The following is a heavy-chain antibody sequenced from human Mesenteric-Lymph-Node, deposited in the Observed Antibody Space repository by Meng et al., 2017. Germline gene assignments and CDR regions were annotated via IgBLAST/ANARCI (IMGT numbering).Heavy chain of an antibody. J-gene: IGHJ4*02. V-gene: IGHV4-61*01. CDR2: IYYSGST. CDR1: GGSVSSGSYY. CDR3: ARGYSYGEGYFES. D-gene: IGHD5-12*01. Sequence: GSLRLSCTVSGGSVSSGSYYWSWIRQPPGKGLEWIGYIYYSGSTNYNPSLKSRVTISVDTSKNQFSLKLSSVTAADTALYYCARGYSYGEGYFESWGQGTQVNGSS.